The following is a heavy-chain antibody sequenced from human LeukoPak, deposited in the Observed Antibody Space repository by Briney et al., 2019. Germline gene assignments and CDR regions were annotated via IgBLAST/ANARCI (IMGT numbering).Heavy chain of an antibody. CDR1: GGSIRSGRYY. CDR3: AREAFWSGYY. D-gene: IGHD3-3*01. Sequence: SEPLSLPCTVSGGSIRSGRYYWSWIRPPAGKGVEWIGRIYTSGSTNSNPSLTSRVTISVDTSKTQFSLKLSSVTAAETAGYYCAREAFWSGYYWGQGTLVTVSS. J-gene: IGHJ4*02. V-gene: IGHV4-61*02. CDR2: IYTSGST.